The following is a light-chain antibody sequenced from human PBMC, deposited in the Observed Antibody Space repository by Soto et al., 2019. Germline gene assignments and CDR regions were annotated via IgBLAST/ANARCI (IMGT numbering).Light chain of an antibody. CDR3: CSYAGSSSHVV. Sequence: QSALTQPASVSGSPGQSITISCTGTSSDVGSYNLVSWYLQHPGKAPKLMIYEGSKRPSGVSNRFSGSKSGNTASLTISGLQAEDEADYYCCSYAGSSSHVVFGGRTKLTVL. V-gene: IGLV2-23*01. CDR1: SSDVGSYNL. CDR2: EGS. J-gene: IGLJ2*01.